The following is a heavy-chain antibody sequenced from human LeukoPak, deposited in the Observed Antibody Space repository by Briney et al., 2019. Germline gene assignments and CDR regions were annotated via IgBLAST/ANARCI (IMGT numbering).Heavy chain of an antibody. CDR1: GGSISSGGYS. CDR2: IYHSGST. J-gene: IGHJ4*02. V-gene: IGHV4-30-2*01. D-gene: IGHD3-22*01. CDR3: ARGGYDSSGYYPSEIYFDY. Sequence: PSETLSLTCAVSGGSISSGGYSWSWIRQPPGKGLEWIGYIYHSGSTYYNPSLKSRVTISVDRSKNQFSLKLSSMTAADTAVYYCARGGYDSSGYYPSEIYFDYWGQGTLVTVSS.